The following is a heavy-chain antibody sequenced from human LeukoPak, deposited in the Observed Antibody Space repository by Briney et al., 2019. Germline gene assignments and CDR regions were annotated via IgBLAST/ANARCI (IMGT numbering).Heavy chain of an antibody. D-gene: IGHD6-19*01. Sequence: GGSLRLSCAASGFIFSSNSMNWVRQAPGKGLEWVASISGSSSNKYYADSVQGRFTISRDNAKNSLYLQMGSLRAEDTAVYYCARPPSTSAWSNSVDDWGQGTLVTVSS. V-gene: IGHV3-21*01. CDR3: ARPPSTSAWSNSVDD. J-gene: IGHJ4*02. CDR1: GFIFSSNS. CDR2: ISGSSSNK.